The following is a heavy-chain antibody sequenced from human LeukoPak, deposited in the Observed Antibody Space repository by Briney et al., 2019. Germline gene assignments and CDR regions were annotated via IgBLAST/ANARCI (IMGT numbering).Heavy chain of an antibody. CDR2: INHSGGT. D-gene: IGHD4-17*01. Sequence: PSETLSLTCAVYGGSFSGYYWSWIRQPPGKGLEWIGEINHSGGTNYNPSLKSRVTMSVDTSNNQFSLKLTSVTAADTAVYYCARFLYGDPYWGQGTLVTVSS. CDR1: GGSFSGYY. CDR3: ARFLYGDPY. V-gene: IGHV4-34*01. J-gene: IGHJ4*02.